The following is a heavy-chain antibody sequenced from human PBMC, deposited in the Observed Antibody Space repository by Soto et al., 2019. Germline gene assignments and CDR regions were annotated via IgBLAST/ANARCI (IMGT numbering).Heavy chain of an antibody. J-gene: IGHJ4*02. CDR1: GGSISSGGYS. CDR2: IYHSGGT. V-gene: IGHV4-30-2*01. D-gene: IGHD5-12*01. Sequence: SETLSLTCAVSGGSISSGGYSWSWIRQPPGKGLEWIGYIYHSGGTSYNPSLKSRVTISVDTSKNQFSLKLTSVTAADTAVYYCARDGDGYNNWGQGTLVTVSS. CDR3: ARDGDGYNN.